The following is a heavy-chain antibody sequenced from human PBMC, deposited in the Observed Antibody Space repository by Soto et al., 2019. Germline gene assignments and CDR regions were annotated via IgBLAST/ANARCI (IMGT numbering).Heavy chain of an antibody. Sequence: GGSLRLSCAASGFTFSSYAMSWVRQAPGKGLEWVSAISGSGGSKYYADSGKGRFTISRDNSKNTLYLQMNSLRAEDTAVYYCAKEGRDDYGDSLHFDYWGQGTLVTVSS. CDR3: AKEGRDDYGDSLHFDY. D-gene: IGHD4-17*01. J-gene: IGHJ4*02. V-gene: IGHV3-23*01. CDR1: GFTFSSYA. CDR2: ISGSGGSK.